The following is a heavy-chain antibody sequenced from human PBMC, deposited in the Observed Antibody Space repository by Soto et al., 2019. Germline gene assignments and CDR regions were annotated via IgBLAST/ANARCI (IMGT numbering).Heavy chain of an antibody. Sequence: TLYLTCTVSGCSVSSGGYYLSWIRQHPGEGLEWIGYIYYSGSTYYNPSLKSRVTISVDTSKNQFSLKLSSVTAADTAVYYCARELASVVAASVGGMDVWGQGTTVTVSS. CDR1: GCSVSSGGYY. CDR3: ARELASVVAASVGGMDV. V-gene: IGHV4-31*03. J-gene: IGHJ6*02. D-gene: IGHD2-15*01. CDR2: IYYSGST.